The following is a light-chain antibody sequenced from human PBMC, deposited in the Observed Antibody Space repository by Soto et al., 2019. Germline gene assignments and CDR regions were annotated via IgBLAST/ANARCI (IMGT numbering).Light chain of an antibody. CDR1: QSISSR. V-gene: IGKV1-5*03. CDR2: KAS. J-gene: IGKJ1*01. Sequence: DIQMTQSPSTLSASVGDKVTITCRASQSISSRLAWYQQKPGKAPNLLIYKASSLESGVPSRFSGSGSGTAFTLTISSLQPDDFATYFCQQYNTYSPMWTFGQGTKVEIK. CDR3: QQYNTYSPMWT.